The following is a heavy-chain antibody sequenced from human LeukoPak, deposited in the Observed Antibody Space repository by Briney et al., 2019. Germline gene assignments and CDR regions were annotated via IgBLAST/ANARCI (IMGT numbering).Heavy chain of an antibody. V-gene: IGHV4-34*01. D-gene: IGHD2-2*01. CDR3: ARGRPGPDY. J-gene: IGHJ4*02. Sequence: PSETLSLTCAVYGGSFSGYYWSWIRQPPGKGLEWIGEINHSGSTNYNPSLKSRVTISVDTSKNQFSLKLSSVTAADTAVYYCARGRPGPDYWGQGTLVTVSS. CDR1: GGSFSGYY. CDR2: INHSGST.